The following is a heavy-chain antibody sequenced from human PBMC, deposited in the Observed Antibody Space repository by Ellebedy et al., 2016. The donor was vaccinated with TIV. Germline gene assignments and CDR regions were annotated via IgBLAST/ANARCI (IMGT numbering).Heavy chain of an antibody. J-gene: IGHJ4*02. D-gene: IGHD1-20*01. CDR1: GFTFSTFA. CDR2: ISGSSRTI. Sequence: GESLKISCVASGFTFSTFAMSWVRQAPGKGLETISHISGSSRTIYYADSVKGRFTISRDNAKNSLFLQVNSLRDEDTAVYYCGRLGTYTWNPNYFDYWGQGTLVTVSS. V-gene: IGHV3-48*02. CDR3: GRLGTYTWNPNYFDY.